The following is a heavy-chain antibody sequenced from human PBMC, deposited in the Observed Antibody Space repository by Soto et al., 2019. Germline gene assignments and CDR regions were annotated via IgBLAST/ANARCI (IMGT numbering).Heavy chain of an antibody. CDR1: GFTFSSYW. D-gene: IGHD2-21*01. CDR3: ATDLGIAYWDYYYGMDV. CDR2: INSDGSST. V-gene: IGHV3-74*01. Sequence: EVQLVESGGGLVQPGGSLRLSCAASGFTFSSYWMHWVRQAPGKGLVWVSRINSDGSSTSYAASVKGRFTISRDNAKNTLYLQMNSLRAEDTAVYYCATDLGIAYWDYYYGMDVWGQGTTVTVSS. J-gene: IGHJ6*02.